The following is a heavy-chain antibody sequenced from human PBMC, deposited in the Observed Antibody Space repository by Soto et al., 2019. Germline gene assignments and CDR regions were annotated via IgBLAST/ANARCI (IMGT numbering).Heavy chain of an antibody. CDR2: ISAFSVSI. J-gene: IGHJ4*02. Sequence: EVQLLESGGGLVQPGGSLRLSCAASGFIFSSYSMYWVRQAPGKGPEGVAGISAFSVSILYADSVKGRFTISRDNSKNTLYLQLNSLRADDTAVYYCAKKRRSGGDNWYFDSWGQGTLVTVSS. D-gene: IGHD2-21*02. V-gene: IGHV3-23*01. CDR1: GFIFSSYS. CDR3: AKKRRSGGDNWYFDS.